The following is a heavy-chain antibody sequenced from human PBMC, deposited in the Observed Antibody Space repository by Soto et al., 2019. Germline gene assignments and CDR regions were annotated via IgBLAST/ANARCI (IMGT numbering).Heavy chain of an antibody. CDR2: MNPNSGNT. J-gene: IGHJ4*02. V-gene: IGHV1-8*01. Sequence: ASVKVSCKGSGYTFTSYHINWVRQATGQGLEWMGWMNPNSGNTGYAQTLQGRVTMTRNTSISTAYMELSSLRSEDTAVYYCARSVEWLASFDYWGQGTLVTVSS. CDR3: ARSVEWLASFDY. CDR1: GYTFTSYH. D-gene: IGHD6-19*01.